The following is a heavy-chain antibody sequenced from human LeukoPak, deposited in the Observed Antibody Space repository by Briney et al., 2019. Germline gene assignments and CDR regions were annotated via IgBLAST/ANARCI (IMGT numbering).Heavy chain of an antibody. J-gene: IGHJ4*02. CDR3: ARVGGGSYSSDF. D-gene: IGHD1-26*01. CDR2: ISSGSSYI. CDR1: GFTFSTYT. Sequence: GGCLRLSCAASGFTFSTYTMNWVRRAPGKGLEWVSSISSGSSYIYYADSVKGRFTISRDNANNSLYLQMNSLRADDTAVYYCARVGGGSYSSDFWGQGTLVTVSS. V-gene: IGHV3-21*01.